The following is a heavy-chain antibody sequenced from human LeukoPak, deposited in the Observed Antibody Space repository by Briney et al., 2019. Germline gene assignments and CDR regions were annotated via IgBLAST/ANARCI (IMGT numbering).Heavy chain of an antibody. CDR3: AKGASGTDWYYYYYMDV. CDR1: GFTFSSYA. Sequence: GGSLRLSCAASGFTFSSYAMSWVRQAPGKGLEWVSAISGSGGSTYYADSVKGRFTISRDNSKNTLYLQMNSLRAEDTAVYYCAKGASGTDWYYYYYMDVWGKGTTVTISS. CDR2: ISGSGGST. J-gene: IGHJ6*03. V-gene: IGHV3-23*01. D-gene: IGHD6-13*01.